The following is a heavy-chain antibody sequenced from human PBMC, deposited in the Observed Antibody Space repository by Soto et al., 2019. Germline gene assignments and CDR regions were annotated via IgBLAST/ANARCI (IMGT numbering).Heavy chain of an antibody. D-gene: IGHD6-13*01. CDR3: ARGFDIAAAGTYSNFDY. CDR1: GFTFSSYG. CDR2: IWYDGSNK. V-gene: IGHV3-33*01. Sequence: GGSLRLSCAASGFTFSSYGMHWVRQAPGKGLEWVAVIWYDGSNKYYADSVKGRFTISRDNSKNTLYLQMNSLRAEDTAVYYCARGFDIAAAGTYSNFDYWGQGTLVTVSS. J-gene: IGHJ4*02.